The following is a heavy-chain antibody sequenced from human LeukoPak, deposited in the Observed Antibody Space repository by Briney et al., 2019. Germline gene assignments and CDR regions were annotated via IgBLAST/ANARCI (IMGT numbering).Heavy chain of an antibody. CDR3: ATSPTSDSPGY. CDR2: IIPILGTA. D-gene: IGHD2-21*02. J-gene: IGHJ4*02. V-gene: IGHV1-69*13. Sequence: EASVKVSCKAYGGTFSTYAISWVRQAPGQGLEWMGGIIPILGTANYAQRFQGRVTITADESTSTAYMELSSLRSEDTAVYYCATSPTSDSPGYWGQGTLVTVSS. CDR1: GGTFSTYA.